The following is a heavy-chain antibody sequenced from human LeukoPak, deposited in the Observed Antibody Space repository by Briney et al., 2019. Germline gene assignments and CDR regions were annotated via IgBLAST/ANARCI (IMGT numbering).Heavy chain of an antibody. J-gene: IGHJ4*02. CDR1: EYTFSVYH. CDR3: ALTPGGSWAFDF. D-gene: IGHD6-13*01. Sequence: ASVKVSCKASEYTFSVYHIHWVRLAPGQGLEWMAWINPNSGDTNYAQKFQGRVTMTRDTSISTVYMEVNSLKFDDTAVCYCALTPGGSWAFDFWGQGTLVTVSS. CDR2: INPNSGDT. V-gene: IGHV1-2*02.